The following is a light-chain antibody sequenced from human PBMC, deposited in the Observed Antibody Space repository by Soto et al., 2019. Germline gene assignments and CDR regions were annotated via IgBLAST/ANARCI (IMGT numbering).Light chain of an antibody. V-gene: IGKV3-20*01. CDR2: GAS. Sequence: EIGLTQSTVTLSFSPCEIGTLSCSSSQIVSGSDLAWYQQKRCQAPRLLIYGASSRATGIPDRFSGSGSGTDLTLTISRLEPEDFAVYYCQQYDSSPLTFGGGTKVDIK. J-gene: IGKJ4*01. CDR3: QQYDSSPLT. CDR1: QIVSGSD.